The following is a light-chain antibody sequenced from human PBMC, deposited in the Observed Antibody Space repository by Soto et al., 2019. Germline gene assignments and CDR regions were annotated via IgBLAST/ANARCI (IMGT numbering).Light chain of an antibody. CDR1: QSVSSSF. Sequence: EIVLTQSPGTLSLSPGERATLSFSASQSVSSSFLAWYQHKPGQAPRLIIYGASSRATGIPDRFSGSGSGADFTLAISRLEPEDFAVYYCQHYGSSLWGFGPGTRWIS. CDR3: QHYGSSLWG. V-gene: IGKV3-20*01. J-gene: IGKJ1*01. CDR2: GAS.